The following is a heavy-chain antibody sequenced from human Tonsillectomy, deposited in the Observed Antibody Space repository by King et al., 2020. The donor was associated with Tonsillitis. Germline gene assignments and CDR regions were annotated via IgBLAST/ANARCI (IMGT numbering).Heavy chain of an antibody. CDR2: FFYSGSA. Sequence: LQLQESGPGLVKPSETLSLTCTVSGGSLTNYYWTWSRQPQGEGLEWSAFFFYSGSATYNPSLRGRVTISVDTSKNQFSLRVDSGTAADTAVYYCARHSVSWPNYFDYWGQGALVTVSS. J-gene: IGHJ4*02. D-gene: IGHD6-13*01. CDR3: ARHSVSWPNYFDY. V-gene: IGHV4-59*08. CDR1: GGSLTNYY.